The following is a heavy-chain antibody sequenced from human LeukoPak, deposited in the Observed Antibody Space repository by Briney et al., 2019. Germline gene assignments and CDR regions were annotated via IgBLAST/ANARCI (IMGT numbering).Heavy chain of an antibody. D-gene: IGHD2-21*02. CDR1: GYTFTSYS. Sequence: GESLKISCKGSGYTFTSYSIGRVRQMPGKGLEWMGIIYPGDSDTRYSPSFQGQVTMSADKSSSAAYLQWSSLKASDTAMYYCARSGRDWGFDYWGQGTLVTVSS. CDR2: IYPGDSDT. CDR3: ARSGRDWGFDY. J-gene: IGHJ4*02. V-gene: IGHV5-51*01.